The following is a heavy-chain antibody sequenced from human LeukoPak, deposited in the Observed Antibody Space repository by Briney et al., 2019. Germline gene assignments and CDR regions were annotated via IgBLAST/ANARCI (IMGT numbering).Heavy chain of an antibody. J-gene: IGHJ3*02. Sequence: PSETLSLTCTVSGGSISSYYWSWIRQPAGKGLEWIGRIYTSGSTNYNPSLKSRVTMSVDTSKNQFSLKLSSVTAADTAVYYCARDDLGYCSSTSCYGGQHAFDIWGQGTMVTVSS. D-gene: IGHD2-2*01. CDR1: GGSISSYY. V-gene: IGHV4-4*07. CDR3: ARDDLGYCSSTSCYGGQHAFDI. CDR2: IYTSGST.